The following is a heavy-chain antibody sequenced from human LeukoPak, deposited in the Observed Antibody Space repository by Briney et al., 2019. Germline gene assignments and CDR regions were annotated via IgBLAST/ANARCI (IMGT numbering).Heavy chain of an antibody. CDR3: ARGPPGGQFDP. CDR2: IYYSGST. D-gene: IGHD3-10*01. V-gene: IGHV4-59*01. CDR1: GGSISSYY. Sequence: SETLSLTCTVSGGSISSYYWSWIRQPPGKGLEWIGHIYYSGSTNYNPSLKSRVTISVDTSKNQFSLKLSSVTAADTAVYYCARGPPGGQFDPWGQGTLVTVSS. J-gene: IGHJ5*02.